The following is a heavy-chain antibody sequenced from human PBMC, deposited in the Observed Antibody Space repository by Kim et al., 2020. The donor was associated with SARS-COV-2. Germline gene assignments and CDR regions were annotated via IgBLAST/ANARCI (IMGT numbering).Heavy chain of an antibody. Sequence: GGSLRLSCAASGFTFSSYAMSWVRQAPGKGLEWVSVIYSGGSSTYYADSVKGRFTISRDNSKNTLYLQMNSLRAEDTAVYYCAKGLPPGVPFDYWGQGTLVTVSS. D-gene: IGHD3-10*01. J-gene: IGHJ4*02. V-gene: IGHV3-23*03. CDR2: IYSGGSST. CDR1: GFTFSSYA. CDR3: AKGLPPGVPFDY.